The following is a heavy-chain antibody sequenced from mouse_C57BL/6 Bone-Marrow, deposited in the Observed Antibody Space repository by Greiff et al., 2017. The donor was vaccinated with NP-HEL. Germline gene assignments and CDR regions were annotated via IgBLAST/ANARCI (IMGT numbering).Heavy chain of an antibody. V-gene: IGHV14-4*01. J-gene: IGHJ3*01. CDR2: IDPESGDT. CDR1: GFNIKDDY. D-gene: IGHD2-3*01. CDR3: TTDGYWGPWFAY. Sequence: EVQLVESGAELVRPGASVKLSCTASGFNIKDDYMHWVKQRPEQGLEWIGWIDPESGDTEYASKFQGKATITADTSSNTAYLQLSSLTSEDTAVYYSTTDGYWGPWFAYWGQGTLVTVSA.